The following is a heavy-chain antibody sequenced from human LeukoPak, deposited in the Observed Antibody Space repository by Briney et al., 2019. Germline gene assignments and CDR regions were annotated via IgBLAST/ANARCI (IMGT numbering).Heavy chain of an antibody. CDR1: GFTVSSNY. CDR3: ARAASAVAAKKDAFDI. CDR2: IYSGGST. V-gene: IGHV3-66*01. J-gene: IGHJ3*02. Sequence: PGGSLRLSCAASGFTVSSNYMRWVRQAPGKGLEWVSVIYSGGSTYYADSVKGRFTISRDNSKNTLYLQMNSLRAEDTAVYYCARAASAVAAKKDAFDIWGQGTMVTVSS. D-gene: IGHD6-19*01.